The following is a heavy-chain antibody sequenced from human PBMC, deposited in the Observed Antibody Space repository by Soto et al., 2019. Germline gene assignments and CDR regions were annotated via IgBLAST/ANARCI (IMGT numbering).Heavy chain of an antibody. V-gene: IGHV1-24*01. CDR1: GYTLTGLS. D-gene: IGHD3-10*01. Sequence: ASVKVSCKVSGYTLTGLSMRWVRQAPGKGLEWMGGFDPEDGETIYAQKFQGRVIMTEDTSTDTAYMELSSLRSEDTAVYYCATVGLGYYYGSGSRGAFDIWGQGTMVTVSS. CDR3: ATVGLGYYYGSGSRGAFDI. J-gene: IGHJ3*02. CDR2: FDPEDGET.